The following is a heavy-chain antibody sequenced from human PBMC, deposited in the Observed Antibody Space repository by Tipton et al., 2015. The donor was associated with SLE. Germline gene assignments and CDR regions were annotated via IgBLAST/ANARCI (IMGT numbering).Heavy chain of an antibody. J-gene: IGHJ5*02. CDR3: ARHCYEIVVVPAATLYGGWFDP. Sequence: TLSLTCTVSGGSISSSSYYWGWIRQPPGKGLEWIGEINHSGSTNYNPSLKSRVTISVDTSKNQFSLKLSSVTAADTAVYYCARHCYEIVVVPAATLYGGWFDPWGQGTLVTVSS. CDR2: INHSGST. CDR1: GGSISSSSYY. V-gene: IGHV4-39*01. D-gene: IGHD2-2*01.